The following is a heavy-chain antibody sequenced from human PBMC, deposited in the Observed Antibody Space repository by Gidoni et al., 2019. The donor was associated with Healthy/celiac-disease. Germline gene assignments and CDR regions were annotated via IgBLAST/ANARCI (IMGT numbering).Heavy chain of an antibody. Sequence: QVQLVESGGGVVQPGRSLRLSCAASGFTFSSYAMHWVRQAPGKGLEWVAVISYDGSNKYYADSVKGRFTISRDNSKNTLYLQMNSLRAEDTAVYYCARDYYDYIWGSYRSSNWYFDLWGRGTLVTVSS. CDR1: GFTFSSYA. V-gene: IGHV3-30-3*01. D-gene: IGHD3-16*02. CDR3: ARDYYDYIWGSYRSSNWYFDL. CDR2: ISYDGSNK. J-gene: IGHJ2*01.